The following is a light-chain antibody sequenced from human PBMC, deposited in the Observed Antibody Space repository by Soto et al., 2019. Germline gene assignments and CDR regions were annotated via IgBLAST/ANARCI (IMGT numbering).Light chain of an antibody. V-gene: IGKV1-5*03. CDR1: QSISSW. CDR2: KAS. Sequence: DIQMTQSPSTLSASVGDRVTITWRASQSISSWLAWYQQKPGKAPKLLIYKASSLESGVPSRFSGSGSGTEFTLTISSLQPDDFATYYCQQYNSYPFGQGTKVEIK. CDR3: QQYNSYP. J-gene: IGKJ1*01.